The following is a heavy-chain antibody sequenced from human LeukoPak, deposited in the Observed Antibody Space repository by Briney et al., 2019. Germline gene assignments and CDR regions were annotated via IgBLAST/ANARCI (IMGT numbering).Heavy chain of an antibody. Sequence: GGSLKLSCAASGFNFSSHAMTWGRQAPGKGLEWVSGIRGRSGNTYYADSVKGRFTISRDNSKNTLYLQMNSLRAEDTAVYYCAKRRPEYFYDSSGYGGYWGQGTLVTVSS. CDR1: GFNFSSHA. V-gene: IGHV3-23*01. J-gene: IGHJ4*02. D-gene: IGHD3-22*01. CDR3: AKRRPEYFYDSSGYGGY. CDR2: IRGRSGNT.